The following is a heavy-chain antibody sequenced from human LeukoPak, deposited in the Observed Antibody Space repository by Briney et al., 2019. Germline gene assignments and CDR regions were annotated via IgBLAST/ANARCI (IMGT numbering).Heavy chain of an antibody. CDR3: ARVSREISSY. Sequence: GGSLRLSCAASGFTFSSSWMNWVRQAPGKGLELVASIKQDGSEKYYVDPVKGRFTISRDNANNSLYLQMNSLRAEDTAVYYCARVSREISSYWGQGTTVTVSS. CDR2: IKQDGSEK. CDR1: GFTFSSSW. J-gene: IGHJ4*02. V-gene: IGHV3-7*01. D-gene: IGHD2-2*01.